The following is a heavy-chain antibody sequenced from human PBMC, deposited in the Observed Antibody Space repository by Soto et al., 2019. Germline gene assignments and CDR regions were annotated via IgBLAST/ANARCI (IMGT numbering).Heavy chain of an antibody. CDR2: IYYSGST. D-gene: IGHD5-18*01. CDR1: GGSISSGGYY. CDR3: ARGQPGGYSYGYPIRWFDP. V-gene: IGHV4-31*03. Sequence: SETLSLTCTVSGGSISSGGYYWSWIRQHPGKGLEWIGYIYYSGSTYYNPSLKSRVTISVDTSKNQFSLKLSSVTAADTAVYYCARGQPGGYSYGYPIRWFDPWGQGTLVTVSS. J-gene: IGHJ5*02.